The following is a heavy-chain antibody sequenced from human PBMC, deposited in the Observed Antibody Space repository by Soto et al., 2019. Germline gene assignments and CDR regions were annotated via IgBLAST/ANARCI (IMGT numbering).Heavy chain of an antibody. J-gene: IGHJ4*02. CDR2: INSGSSTI. CDR3: ARDAPRCSGGSCFDF. CDR1: GFTFSSYS. V-gene: IGHV3-48*02. D-gene: IGHD2-15*01. Sequence: EVQLVESGGGLVQPGGSLRLSCAASGFTFSSYSMNWVRQAPGKGLEWVSYINSGSSTIYYADSVKGRFTISRDNAKNSLYLQMNSRRDEDTAVYYCARDAPRCSGGSCFDFWGQGTLVTVSS.